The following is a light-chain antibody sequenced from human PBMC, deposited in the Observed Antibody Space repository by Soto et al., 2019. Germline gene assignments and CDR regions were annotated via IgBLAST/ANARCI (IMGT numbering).Light chain of an antibody. CDR3: QQYNSYSEA. J-gene: IGKJ1*01. CDR1: QSVSSN. CDR2: DAS. Sequence: EILITQSPATLSVSPGERATLSCRASQSVSSNFAWYQQKPGQAPRLLIYDASTRATGIPARLSGSGSGTEFTLSIRSLQSEDFAVYYCQQYNSYSEAFGQGTKV. V-gene: IGKV3-15*01.